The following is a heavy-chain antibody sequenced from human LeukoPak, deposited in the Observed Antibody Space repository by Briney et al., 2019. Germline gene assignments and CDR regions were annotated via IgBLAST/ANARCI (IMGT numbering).Heavy chain of an antibody. V-gene: IGHV3-23*01. CDR2: ISNSGGST. D-gene: IGHD3-10*01. CDR3: AKRASGSGTSLYYFDY. Sequence: HPGGSLRLSCAASGFTFSSYAMSWVRQAPGKGLEWVSVISNSGGSTFYADSVKGRFTISRDNSKNTLYLQMNSLRAEDTAVYYCAKRASGSGTSLYYFDYWGQGTLVTVSS. J-gene: IGHJ4*02. CDR1: GFTFSSYA.